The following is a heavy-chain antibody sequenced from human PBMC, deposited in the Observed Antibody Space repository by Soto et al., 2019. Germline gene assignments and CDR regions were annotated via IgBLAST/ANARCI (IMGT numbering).Heavy chain of an antibody. D-gene: IGHD3-16*01. CDR3: AGDNLAFQGDFDL. CDR1: GFVFSDFQ. Sequence: LRLSCAASGFVFSDFQFNWVRQAPVGGLEWLSSITGTSAFTEYAESIEGRFTISRDNPNKLLLLHMDNLRPEDTAVYYCAGDNLAFQGDFDLCGQGPLATVSS. J-gene: IGHJ4*02. V-gene: IGHV3-21*01. CDR2: ITGTSAFT.